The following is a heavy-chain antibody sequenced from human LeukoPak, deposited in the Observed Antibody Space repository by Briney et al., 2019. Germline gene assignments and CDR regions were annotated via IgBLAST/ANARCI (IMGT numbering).Heavy chain of an antibody. CDR1: GFTFSSYS. CDR3: AREFQYYDFWSGYYLFDP. J-gene: IGHJ5*02. V-gene: IGHV3-21*01. CDR2: ISSSSSYI. Sequence: KPGGSLRLSCAASGFTFSSYSMNWVRQAPGKGLEWVSSISSSSSYIYYADSVKGRFTISRDNAKNSLYLQMNSLRAEDTAVYYCAREFQYYDFWSGYYLFDPWGQGTLVTVSS. D-gene: IGHD3-3*01.